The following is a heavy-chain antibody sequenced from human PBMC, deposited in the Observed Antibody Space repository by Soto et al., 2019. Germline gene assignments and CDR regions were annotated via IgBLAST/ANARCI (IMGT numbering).Heavy chain of an antibody. CDR3: ARDLDAYCGGDCYADYGMDV. D-gene: IGHD2-21*02. CDR2: INPNSGGT. CDR1: GYTFTGYY. V-gene: IGHV1-2*02. J-gene: IGHJ6*02. Sequence: GASVKVSCKASGYTFTGYYMHWVRQAPGQGLEWMGWINPNSGGTNYAQKFQGRVTMTRDTSISTAYMELSRPRSDDTAVYYCARDLDAYCGGDCYADYGMDVWGQGTTVTVSS.